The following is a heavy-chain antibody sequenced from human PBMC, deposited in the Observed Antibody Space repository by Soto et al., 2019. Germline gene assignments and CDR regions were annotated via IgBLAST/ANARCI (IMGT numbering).Heavy chain of an antibody. CDR3: AREKTGDLTFFDS. CDR2: IYYTGNT. V-gene: IGHV4-61*01. J-gene: IGHJ4*02. D-gene: IGHD3-16*01. CDR1: GCSVSSGSYF. Sequence: SETLSLTCPVSGCSVSSGSYFWSWIRQPPGKGPEWLGYIYYTGNTNYNPSLKSRLTISVDSSKNQFSLKLSSVTAADTAVYCCAREKTGDLTFFDSWGQGTLVTVSS.